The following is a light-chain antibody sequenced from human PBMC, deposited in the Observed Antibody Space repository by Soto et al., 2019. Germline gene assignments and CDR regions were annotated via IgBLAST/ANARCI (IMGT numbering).Light chain of an antibody. CDR3: SSYVGNNNLV. CDR1: FNDVGGYNY. J-gene: IGLJ3*02. V-gene: IGLV2-8*01. Sequence: QAVVTQPPSASGSPGQSVTISCTGTFNDVGGYNYVSWYQQHPGKAPKVIIYEVYKRPSGVPDRFSGSKSGKTASLTVSGLQADDEADYYCSSYVGNNNLVFGGGTKLTVL. CDR2: EVY.